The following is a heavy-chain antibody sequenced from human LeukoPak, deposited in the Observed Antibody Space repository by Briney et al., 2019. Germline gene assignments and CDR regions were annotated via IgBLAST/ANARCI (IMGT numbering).Heavy chain of an antibody. D-gene: IGHD6-19*01. J-gene: IGHJ4*02. V-gene: IGHV4-61*01. Sequence: SETLSLTCTVSGASVSSGSYYWSWIRQPPGKGLEWTGYMYYSGSTNYNPSLKSRVTISVDTSKNQFSLKLSSVTAADTAVYYCARFPPGIAVAGHNDYWGQGTLVIVSS. CDR3: ARFPPGIAVAGHNDY. CDR1: GASVSSGSYY. CDR2: MYYSGST.